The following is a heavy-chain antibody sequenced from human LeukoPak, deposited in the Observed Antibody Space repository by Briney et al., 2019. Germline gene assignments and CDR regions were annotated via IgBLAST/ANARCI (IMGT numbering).Heavy chain of an antibody. CDR1: GFTFSSYA. V-gene: IGHV3-23*01. CDR3: AKDHHGSSWWRDWFDP. D-gene: IGHD6-13*01. Sequence: QPGGSLRLSCAASGFTFSSYAMSWVRQAPGKGLEWVSAISGSGGSTYYADSVKGRFTISRDNSRNTLYLQMNSQRAEDTAVYYCAKDHHGSSWWRDWFDPWGQGTLVTVSS. CDR2: ISGSGGST. J-gene: IGHJ5*02.